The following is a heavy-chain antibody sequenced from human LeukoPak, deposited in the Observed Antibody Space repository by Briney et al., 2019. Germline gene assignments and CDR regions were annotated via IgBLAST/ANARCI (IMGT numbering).Heavy chain of an antibody. CDR2: IWYDGSNK. Sequence: PGGSLRLSCAASGFTFSSYGMHWVRQAPGKGLEWVAVIWYDGSNKYYADSVKGRFTISRDNSKNTLYLQMNSLRAEDTAVCYCARDRTGYSSGWSYYYYGMDVWGQGTTVTVSS. CDR3: ARDRTGYSSGWSYYYYGMDV. V-gene: IGHV3-33*01. CDR1: GFTFSSYG. D-gene: IGHD6-19*01. J-gene: IGHJ6*02.